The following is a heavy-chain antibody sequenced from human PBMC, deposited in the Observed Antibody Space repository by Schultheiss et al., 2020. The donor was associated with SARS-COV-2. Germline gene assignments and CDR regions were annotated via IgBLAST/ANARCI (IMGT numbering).Heavy chain of an antibody. Sequence: GGSLRLSCAASGFTFSSYGMHWVRQAPGKGLEWVAVISYDGSNKYYADSVKGRFTISRDNAKNSLYLQMNSLRAEDTAVYYCATSHYYDSSGFDYWGQGALVTVAS. V-gene: IGHV3-30*03. J-gene: IGHJ4*02. D-gene: IGHD3-22*01. CDR1: GFTFSSYG. CDR3: ATSHYYDSSGFDY. CDR2: ISYDGSNK.